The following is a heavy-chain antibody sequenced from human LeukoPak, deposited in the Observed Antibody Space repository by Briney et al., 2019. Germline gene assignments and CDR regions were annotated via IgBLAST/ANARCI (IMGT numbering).Heavy chain of an antibody. V-gene: IGHV1-2*02. CDR1: GYTFTGYY. Sequence: GASVKVSCKASGYTFTGYYMHWVRQAPGQGLEWMGWINPNSGGTNYAQKFQGRVTMTRDTSISTAYMELSRLRSDDTTVYYCAREEISSSWYLYYYYYYGMDVWGQGTTVTVSS. D-gene: IGHD6-13*01. J-gene: IGHJ6*02. CDR2: INPNSGGT. CDR3: AREEISSSWYLYYYYYYGMDV.